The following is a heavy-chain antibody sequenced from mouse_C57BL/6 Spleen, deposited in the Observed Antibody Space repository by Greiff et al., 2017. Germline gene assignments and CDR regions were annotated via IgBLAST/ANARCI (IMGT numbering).Heavy chain of an antibody. V-gene: IGHV5-6*01. CDR2: ISSGGSYT. D-gene: IGHD2-5*01. Sequence: EVQLVESGGDLVKPGGSLKLSCAASGFTFSSYGMSWVRQTPDKRLEWVATISSGGSYTYYPDSVKGRFTISRDNAKNTLYLQMSSLKSEDTAMYYCARQPDYSNYVAYWGQGTLVTVSA. J-gene: IGHJ3*01. CDR1: GFTFSSYG. CDR3: ARQPDYSNYVAY.